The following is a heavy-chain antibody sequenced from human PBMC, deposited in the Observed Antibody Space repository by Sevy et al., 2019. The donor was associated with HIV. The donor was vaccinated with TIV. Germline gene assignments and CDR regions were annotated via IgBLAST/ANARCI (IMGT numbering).Heavy chain of an antibody. Sequence: GGSLRLSCAASGFTFSNYWMTWVRQAPGKGLEWVAYIKQDASEIYYVDSVKGRFIISRDNAENSLYLQMNSLRVEDTAVYYCAKVDVVVPVADYGLDVWGQGTTVTVSS. CDR2: IKQDASEI. D-gene: IGHD2-2*01. V-gene: IGHV3-7*01. J-gene: IGHJ6*02. CDR3: AKVDVVVPVADYGLDV. CDR1: GFTFSNYW.